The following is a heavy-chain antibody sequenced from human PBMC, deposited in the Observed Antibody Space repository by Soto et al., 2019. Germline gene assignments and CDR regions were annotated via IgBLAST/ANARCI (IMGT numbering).Heavy chain of an antibody. CDR3: ARTSSGGSLSLDY. CDR1: GGSISSSSYY. D-gene: IGHD2-15*01. J-gene: IGHJ4*02. V-gene: IGHV4-39*07. CDR2: IYYSGST. Sequence: SETLSLTCTVSGGSISSSSYYWGWIRQPPGKGLEWIGSIYYSGSTYYNPSLKSRVTISVDTSKNQFSLKLSSVTAADTAVYYCARTSSGGSLSLDYWGQGTLVTVSS.